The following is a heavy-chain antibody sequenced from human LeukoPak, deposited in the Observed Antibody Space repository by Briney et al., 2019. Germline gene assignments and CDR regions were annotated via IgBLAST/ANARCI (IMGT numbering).Heavy chain of an antibody. J-gene: IGHJ4*02. Sequence: ASVKVSCKASGYTFTSYGISWVRQAPGQGLEWVGWISAYNGNTNYAQKLQGRVTMTTDTSTNTAYMELRSLRSDDTAVYYCARIKKGITIFGVVPTGPLDYWGQGTLVTVSS. CDR3: ARIKKGITIFGVVPTGPLDY. CDR2: ISAYNGNT. V-gene: IGHV1-18*01. CDR1: GYTFTSYG. D-gene: IGHD3-3*01.